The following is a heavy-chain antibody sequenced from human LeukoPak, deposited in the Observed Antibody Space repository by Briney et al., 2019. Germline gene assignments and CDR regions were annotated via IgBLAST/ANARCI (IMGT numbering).Heavy chain of an antibody. CDR2: ISSSSSYI. CDR3: ARGERHYDSSGFDY. Sequence: KSGGSLRLSCAASGFTFNFYAMNWVRQAPGKGLEWVSSISSSSSYIYYADSVKGRFTISRDNAKNSLYLQMNSLRAEDTAVYYCARGERHYDSSGFDYWGQGTLVTVSS. J-gene: IGHJ4*02. D-gene: IGHD3-22*01. CDR1: GFTFNFYA. V-gene: IGHV3-21*01.